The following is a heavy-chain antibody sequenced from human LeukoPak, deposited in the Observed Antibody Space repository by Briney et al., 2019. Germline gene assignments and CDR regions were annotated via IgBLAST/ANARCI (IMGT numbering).Heavy chain of an antibody. D-gene: IGHD5-18*01. Sequence: SETLSLTCAVYGGSLSGYYWSWIRQPPGKGLEWIGEINHSGSTNYNPSLKSRVTISVDTSKNQFSLKLSSVTAADTAAYYCARGGEDTAMVLDYWGQGTLVTVSS. V-gene: IGHV4-34*01. CDR2: INHSGST. J-gene: IGHJ4*02. CDR1: GGSLSGYY. CDR3: ARGGEDTAMVLDY.